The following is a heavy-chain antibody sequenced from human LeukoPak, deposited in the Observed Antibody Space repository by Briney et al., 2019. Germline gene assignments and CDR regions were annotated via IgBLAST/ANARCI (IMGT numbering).Heavy chain of an antibody. CDR3: ARPAAAAGIRGDV. V-gene: IGHV4-39*01. Sequence: PETLSLTCTVSGGSISSYYWSWIRQPPGKGLEWIGSIYYSGSTYYNPSLKSRVTISVDTSKNQFSLKLSSVTAADTAVYYCARPAAAAGIRGDVWGKGTTVTVSS. D-gene: IGHD6-13*01. CDR1: GGSISSYY. J-gene: IGHJ6*04. CDR2: IYYSGST.